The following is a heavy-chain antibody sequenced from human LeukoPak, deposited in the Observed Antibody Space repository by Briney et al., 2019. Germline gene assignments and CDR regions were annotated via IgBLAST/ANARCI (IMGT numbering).Heavy chain of an antibody. Sequence: SETLSLTCTVSGGSISSSSYYWGWIRQPPGKGLEWIGSIYYSGSTYYIPSLKSRVTISVDTSKNQFSLKLSSVTAADTAVYYCARRRYSSSWGVDYWGQGTLVTVSS. CDR1: GGSISSSSYY. D-gene: IGHD6-13*01. V-gene: IGHV4-39*01. CDR3: ARRRYSSSWGVDY. J-gene: IGHJ4*02. CDR2: IYYSGST.